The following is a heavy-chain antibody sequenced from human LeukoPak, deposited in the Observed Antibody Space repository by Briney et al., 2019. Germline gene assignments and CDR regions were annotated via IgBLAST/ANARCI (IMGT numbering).Heavy chain of an antibody. Sequence: PGGSLRLSCAASGFTFSSYSMNWVRQAPGKGLEWVSSISSSSSYIYYADSVQGRFTISRDNTKKTLYLQMNSLRAEDTAVYYCARTYHGYGMDVWGQGTTVTVSS. V-gene: IGHV3-21*01. CDR2: ISSSSSYI. D-gene: IGHD2-2*01. CDR1: GFTFSSYS. CDR3: ARTYHGYGMDV. J-gene: IGHJ6*02.